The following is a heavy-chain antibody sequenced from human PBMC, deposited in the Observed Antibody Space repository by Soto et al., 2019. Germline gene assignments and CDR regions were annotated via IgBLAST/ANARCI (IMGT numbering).Heavy chain of an antibody. V-gene: IGHV1-69*01. J-gene: IGHJ5*02. CDR2: IIPAFRKA. Sequence: QVQLVQSGAEVKKPGSSVKVSCTASGGTFSSYGISWVRQAPGQGLEWMGGIIPAFRKANYAQKFQGRVTITAYESTSTAYMELSSMRSEDTAVYYCARDRGIAAAGSGGNWLDPWGQGTLVTVSS. D-gene: IGHD6-13*01. CDR1: GGTFSSYG. CDR3: ARDRGIAAAGSGGNWLDP.